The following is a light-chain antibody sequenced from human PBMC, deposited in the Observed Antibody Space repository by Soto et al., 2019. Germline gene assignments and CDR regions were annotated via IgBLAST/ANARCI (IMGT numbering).Light chain of an antibody. CDR1: QSINNW. V-gene: IGKV1-5*01. CDR2: DAS. J-gene: IGKJ2*01. Sequence: DIKLTQSPSTLSAFVGDRVTITCRASQSINNWLACYQQKPGEAPKLLIYDASSLESGVPPRFSGSGSGTEFTLTISSLQPDDFVTYYCQQYSSAYTFCQGTKLEIK. CDR3: QQYSSAYT.